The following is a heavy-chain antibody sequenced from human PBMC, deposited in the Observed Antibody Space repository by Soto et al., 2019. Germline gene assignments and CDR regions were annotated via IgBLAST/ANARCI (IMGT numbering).Heavy chain of an antibody. D-gene: IGHD6-19*01. V-gene: IGHV6-1*01. J-gene: IGHJ4*02. CDR3: ARGVAGSGFDL. CDR2: TYYRSNWRH. Sequence: QVHLQQSGPGLVKPSQTLSLTCVISGDSVSSNTAAWNWIRSSPSRGLEWLGRTYYRSNWRHDYAVSVKSRITVNPDTSKNHFSLQLNSVTPDDTAVYYCARGVAGSGFDLWGQGTLVTVSS. CDR1: GDSVSSNTAA.